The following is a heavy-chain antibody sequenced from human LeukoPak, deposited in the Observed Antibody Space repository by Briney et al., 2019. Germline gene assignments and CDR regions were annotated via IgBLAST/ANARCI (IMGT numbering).Heavy chain of an antibody. V-gene: IGHV3-48*01. CDR1: GFTVSTYD. D-gene: IGHD5-18*01. CDR2: FGISGTI. J-gene: IGHJ4*02. Sequence: GGSLRLSCAASGFTVSTYDMHWVRQAPGGGPEWIAYFGISGTIYYAASVRGRFTISRDTAKNSLHLGMNCLRSEHTAIYYCAGYGFYPYWGQGTPVTVSS. CDR3: AGYGFYPY.